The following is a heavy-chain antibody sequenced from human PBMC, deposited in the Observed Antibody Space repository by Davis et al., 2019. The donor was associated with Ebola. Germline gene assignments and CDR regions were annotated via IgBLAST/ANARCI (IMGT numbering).Heavy chain of an antibody. CDR2: FDPEDGET. CDR1: GYTLTELS. D-gene: IGHD3-3*01. V-gene: IGHV1-24*01. J-gene: IGHJ5*02. CDR3: ATVPLGVVNFDP. Sequence: ASVTVSCKVSGYTLTELSMHWVRQAPGKGLEWMGGFDPEDGETIYAQKFQGRVTMTEDTTTDTAYMELSSLRSEDTAVYYCATVPLGVVNFDPWGQGTLVTVSS.